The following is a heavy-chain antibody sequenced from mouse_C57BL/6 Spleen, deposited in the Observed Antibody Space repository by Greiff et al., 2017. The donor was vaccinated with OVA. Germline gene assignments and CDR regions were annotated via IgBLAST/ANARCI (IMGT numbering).Heavy chain of an antibody. D-gene: IGHD1-1*01. J-gene: IGHJ1*03. V-gene: IGHV1-81*01. CDR3: ARGYYGSSPLWYFDV. CDR1: GYTFTSYG. Sequence: QVQLQQSGAELARPGASVKLSCKASGYTFTSYGISWVKQRTGQGLEWIGEIYPRSGNTYYNEKFKGKATLTADKSSSTAYMELRSLTSEDSAVYFCARGYYGSSPLWYFDVWGTGTTVTVSS. CDR2: IYPRSGNT.